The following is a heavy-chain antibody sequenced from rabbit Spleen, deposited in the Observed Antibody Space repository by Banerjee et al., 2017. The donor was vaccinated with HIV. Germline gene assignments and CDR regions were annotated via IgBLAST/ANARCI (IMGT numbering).Heavy chain of an antibody. D-gene: IGHD6-1*01. CDR3: ARHTHGDAGFALHL. CDR1: GFSFGSSDY. Sequence: QSLEESGGDLVKPGASLTLTCTASGFSFGSSDYMCWVRQAPGKGLEWISCIAGSSSGFTYSATWAKGRFTISRTSSTTVTLQVTSLTVADTATYFCARHTHGDAGFALHLWGPGTLVTVS. V-gene: IGHV1S40*01. J-gene: IGHJ4*01. CDR2: IAGSSSGFT.